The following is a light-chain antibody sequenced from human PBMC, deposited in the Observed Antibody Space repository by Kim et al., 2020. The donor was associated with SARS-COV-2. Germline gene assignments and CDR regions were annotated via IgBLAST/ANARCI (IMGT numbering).Light chain of an antibody. CDR3: QQCSSYWT. CDR2: KAS. J-gene: IGKJ1*01. CDR1: QSISSW. V-gene: IGKV1-5*03. Sequence: DIQKTQSPSTLSASVGDRVTITCRASQSISSWLAWYQQQPGKAPKLLISKASNLESGVPSRFSGSGSGTEFTLTISTLQPDDFAIYYCQQCSSYWTFGQGTKVDIK.